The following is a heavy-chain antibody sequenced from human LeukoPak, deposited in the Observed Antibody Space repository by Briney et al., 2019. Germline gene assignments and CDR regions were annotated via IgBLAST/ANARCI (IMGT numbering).Heavy chain of an antibody. CDR2: ISPDGSSK. D-gene: IGHD6-19*01. V-gene: IGHV3-30*03. Sequence: GRSLGLSCVISGFTFSTYGMHWVRQAPGKGLEWVAVISPDGSSKYYVDSVKGRFTISRDNSKNTLYLQMNSLRAEDTAVYYCARAAVAGLFDYWGQGTQVTVSS. CDR1: GFTFSTYG. J-gene: IGHJ4*02. CDR3: ARAAVAGLFDY.